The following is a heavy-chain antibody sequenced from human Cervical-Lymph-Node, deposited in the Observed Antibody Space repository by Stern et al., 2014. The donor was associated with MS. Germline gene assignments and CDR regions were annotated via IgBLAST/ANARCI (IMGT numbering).Heavy chain of an antibody. D-gene: IGHD2-2*01. CDR1: GFTFSTYA. V-gene: IGHV3-23*04. Sequence: EVQLVESGGGLVQPGGSLRLSCAASGFTFSTYALSWVRQAPGKGLEWVSDIWGLDTTTHYADAVKGRFTISRDNSKHTLYLQMNSLRLEDTGIYYCAKDCSSSSCYMYDVWGLGTLVTVSS. CDR2: IWGLDTTT. CDR3: AKDCSSSSCYMYDV. J-gene: IGHJ4*02.